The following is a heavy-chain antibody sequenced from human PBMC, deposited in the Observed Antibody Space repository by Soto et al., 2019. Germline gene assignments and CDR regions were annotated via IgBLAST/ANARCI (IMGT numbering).Heavy chain of an antibody. CDR3: ARYRREAVAGYTLDN. Sequence: TSETLSLTCTVSGGSISSNYWTWIRQPPGKGLEWIGYVYNSGSTNYNPSLKSRVTISEDTSKSQFSLKVNSMTAADTAGYYCARYRREAVAGYTLDNWGQVIFVTVSS. V-gene: IGHV4-59*01. D-gene: IGHD6-13*01. J-gene: IGHJ4*02. CDR2: VYNSGST. CDR1: GGSISSNY.